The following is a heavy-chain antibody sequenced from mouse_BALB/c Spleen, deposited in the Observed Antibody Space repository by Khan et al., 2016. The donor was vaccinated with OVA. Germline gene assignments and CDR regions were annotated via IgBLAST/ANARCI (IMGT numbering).Heavy chain of an antibody. CDR2: ISNRGTTP. D-gene: IGHD1-1*02. V-gene: IGHV5-12*02. J-gene: IGHJ3*01. CDR1: GFTFTDYY. Sequence: EVELVESGGGFMQPGGSLTLSCATSGFTFTDYYMYLVRQTPEKRLEWVAYISNRGTTPYSSDTVRGRFTISIDNATTTLYLQISRLKSEDTAIYYCAREGDGGGLAYWGQGTLVTVSA. CDR3: AREGDGGGLAY.